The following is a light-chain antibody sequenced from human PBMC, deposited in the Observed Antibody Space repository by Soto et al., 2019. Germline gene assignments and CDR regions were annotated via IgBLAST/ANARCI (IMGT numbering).Light chain of an antibody. CDR2: GAS. CDR1: QSVSSSY. J-gene: IGKJ1*01. V-gene: IGKV3-20*01. CDR3: QQYGSSPSWT. Sequence: VWPLTPRTWAVYAEERATRSCRAIQSVSSSYLAWYQQKPGQAPRLLIYGASSRATGIPDRFSGSGSGIDFTLTISRLVPEDFAVYYCQQYGSSPSWTFGEGTKVDIK.